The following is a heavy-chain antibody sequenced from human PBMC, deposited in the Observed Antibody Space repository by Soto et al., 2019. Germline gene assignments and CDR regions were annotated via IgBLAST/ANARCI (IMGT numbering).Heavy chain of an antibody. V-gene: IGHV1-18*01. Sequence: ASVKVSCKASGYTFTSYGISWVRQAPGQGLEWMGWISAYNGNTNYAQKLQGRVTMTTDTSTSTAYMELRSLRSDDTAVYYCARVSELRFLEWPGSNWFDPWGQGTLVTVSS. CDR3: ARVSELRFLEWPGSNWFDP. J-gene: IGHJ5*02. CDR1: GYTFTSYG. CDR2: ISAYNGNT. D-gene: IGHD3-3*01.